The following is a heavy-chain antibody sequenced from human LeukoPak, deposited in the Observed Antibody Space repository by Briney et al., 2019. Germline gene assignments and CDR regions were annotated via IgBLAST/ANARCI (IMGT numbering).Heavy chain of an antibody. CDR3: ASLGVGATRGRWFDP. V-gene: IGHV4-59*01. D-gene: IGHD1-26*01. Sequence: SETLSLTCTVSGGSISSYYWSWIRQPPGKGLECIGYISYSGYTNYNPSLKSRVTISVDTSKNQFSLKLTSVTAADTAVYYSASLGVGATRGRWFDPWGQGTLVTVSS. CDR1: GGSISSYY. CDR2: ISYSGYT. J-gene: IGHJ5*02.